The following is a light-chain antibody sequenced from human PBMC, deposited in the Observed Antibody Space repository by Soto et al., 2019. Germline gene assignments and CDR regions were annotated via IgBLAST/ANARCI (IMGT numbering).Light chain of an antibody. J-gene: IGLJ2*01. V-gene: IGLV3-1*01. CDR3: QAWDSSTVV. CDR1: KLGDKS. CDR2: QDS. Sequence: SYELTQPPSVSVSPGQTASITCSGDKLGDKSACWYQQKPGQSTVLVIYQDSKRPSGIPERFSGSNSGNTATLTISGTQAMDEADYYCQAWDSSTVVFGGGTKVTVL.